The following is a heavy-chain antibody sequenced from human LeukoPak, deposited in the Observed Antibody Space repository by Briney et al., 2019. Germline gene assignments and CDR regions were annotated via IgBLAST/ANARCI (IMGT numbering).Heavy chain of an antibody. J-gene: IGHJ6*02. V-gene: IGHV4-39*01. Sequence: SETLSLTCTVSGGSISSSSYFWGWIRQPPGKGLEWIGSIYYSGSTYCNPSLKSRVTISVDTSKNQFSLKLSSVTAADTAVYYCARNGIYYYYGMDVWGQGTTVTVSS. CDR2: IYYSGST. D-gene: IGHD1-1*01. CDR1: GGSISSSSYF. CDR3: ARNGIYYYYGMDV.